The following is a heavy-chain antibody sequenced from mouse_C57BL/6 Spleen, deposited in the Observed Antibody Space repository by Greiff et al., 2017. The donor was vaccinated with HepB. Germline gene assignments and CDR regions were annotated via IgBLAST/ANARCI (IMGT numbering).Heavy chain of an antibody. Sequence: EVKLQESGAELVRPGASVKLSCTASGFNIKDDYMHWVKQRPEQGLEWIGWIDPENGDTEYASKFQGKATITADTSSNTAYLQLSSLTSEDTAVYYCTGKGGYFDYWGQGTTLTVSS. CDR2: IDPENGDT. V-gene: IGHV14-4*01. J-gene: IGHJ2*01. CDR1: GFNIKDDY. CDR3: TGKGGYFDY.